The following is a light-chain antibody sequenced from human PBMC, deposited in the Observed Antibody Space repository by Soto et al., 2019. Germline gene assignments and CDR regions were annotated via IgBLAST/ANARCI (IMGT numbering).Light chain of an antibody. CDR1: QSVSSN. CDR3: QQYNNWPPVT. V-gene: IGKV3-15*01. Sequence: EIVMTQSPATLSVSPGERATLSCRASQSVSSNLAWYQQKPGQAPRLLIYGASTRATGIPARFSGSGSGTEFTLTISSLQSEDFAVYSCQQYNNWPPVTFGKGTKV. J-gene: IGKJ1*01. CDR2: GAS.